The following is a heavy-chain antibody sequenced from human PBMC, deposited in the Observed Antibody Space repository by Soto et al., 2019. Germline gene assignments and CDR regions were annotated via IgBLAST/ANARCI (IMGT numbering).Heavy chain of an antibody. Sequence: EVQLVESGGGLVQPGGSLRLSCAASGFTFSSYAMHWVRQAPGKGLXXXSAISSNGGSTYYANSVKGRFTISRDNSKNTLYLQMGXLXAEXXAVYYCARDRDGSGSSRFYYYYYYMDVWGKGTTVTVSS. D-gene: IGHD3-10*01. J-gene: IGHJ6*03. CDR3: ARDRDGSGSSRFYYYYYYMDV. CDR1: GFTFSSYA. CDR2: ISSNGGST. V-gene: IGHV3-64*01.